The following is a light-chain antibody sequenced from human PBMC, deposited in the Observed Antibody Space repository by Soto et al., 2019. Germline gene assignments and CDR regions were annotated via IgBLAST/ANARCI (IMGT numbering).Light chain of an antibody. CDR1: SSDVGDNKY. V-gene: IGLV2-8*01. Sequence: QSVLTQPPSASGSPGQSVTISCTGTSSDVGDNKYVSWYQQQPGKAPKVIIYEISERPSGVPDRFSGSKSGNTASLTVSGPRAEDEADYYCSSYAGSNNFRVFGGGTKLTVL. CDR3: SSYAGSNNFRV. CDR2: EIS. J-gene: IGLJ2*01.